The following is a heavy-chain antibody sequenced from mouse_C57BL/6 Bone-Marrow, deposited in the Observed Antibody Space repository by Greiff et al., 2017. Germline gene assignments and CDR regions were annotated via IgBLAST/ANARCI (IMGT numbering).Heavy chain of an antibody. V-gene: IGHV10-1*01. Sequence: EVKLMESGGGLVQPKGSLKLSCAASGFSFNTYAMNWVRQAPGKGLEWVARIRSKSNNYATYYADSVKDRFTISRDDSESMLYLQMNNLKTEDTAMYYCVRYSKGGMDYWGQGTSVTVSS. CDR3: VRYSKGGMDY. D-gene: IGHD2-5*01. CDR2: IRSKSNNYAT. CDR1: GFSFNTYA. J-gene: IGHJ4*01.